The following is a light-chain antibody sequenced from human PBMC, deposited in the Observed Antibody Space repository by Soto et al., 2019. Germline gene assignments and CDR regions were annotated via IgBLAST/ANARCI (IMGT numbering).Light chain of an antibody. CDR1: SSDVGGYNY. J-gene: IGLJ1*01. CDR3: CSYAGSYTWV. Sequence: ALTQPRSVSGSPGQSVTISCTGTSSDVGGYNYVSWYQQHPGKAPKLMIYDVSKRPSGVPDRFSGSKSGNTASLTISGLQAEDEADYYCCSYAGSYTWVFGTGTKLTVL. CDR2: DVS. V-gene: IGLV2-11*01.